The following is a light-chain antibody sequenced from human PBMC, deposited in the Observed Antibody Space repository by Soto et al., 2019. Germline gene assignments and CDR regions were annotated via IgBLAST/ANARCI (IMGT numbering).Light chain of an antibody. Sequence: EIALTLSPCTLSAAASETPTLSFRNSQSVSSSYLAWYQQKPGQAPRLLIYGASSRATGIPDRFSGSGSGTDFTLTISRLEPEDFAVYYCQQYGRLTLNFCGGTKADIK. CDR3: QQYGRLTLN. CDR2: GAS. V-gene: IGKV3-20*01. J-gene: IGKJ4*01. CDR1: QSVSSSY.